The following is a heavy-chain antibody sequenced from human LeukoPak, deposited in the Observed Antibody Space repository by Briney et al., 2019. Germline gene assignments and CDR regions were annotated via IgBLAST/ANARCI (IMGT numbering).Heavy chain of an antibody. V-gene: IGHV3-21*01. CDR1: GFTFSSYS. Sequence: GGSLRLSCAAPGFTFSSYSMNWVRQAPGKGLEWVSSISSSSSYIYYADSVKGRFTISRDNAKNSLYLQMNSLRAEDTAVYYCARIYDSSGRSGDYWGQGTLVTVSS. D-gene: IGHD3-22*01. CDR3: ARIYDSSGRSGDY. J-gene: IGHJ4*02. CDR2: ISSSSSYI.